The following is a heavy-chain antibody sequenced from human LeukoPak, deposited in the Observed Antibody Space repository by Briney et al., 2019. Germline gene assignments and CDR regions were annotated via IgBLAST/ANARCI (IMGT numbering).Heavy chain of an antibody. Sequence: GGSLRLSCTASGFTFGDYAMSWFRQAPGKGLEWVGFIRSKAYGGTTEYAASAKGRFTISRDDSKSIAYLQMNSLKTEDTAVYYCTRGLTYYYDSSGPPDAFDIWGQGTMVTVSS. CDR1: GFTFGDYA. CDR2: IRSKAYGGTT. J-gene: IGHJ3*02. V-gene: IGHV3-49*03. CDR3: TRGLTYYYDSSGPPDAFDI. D-gene: IGHD3-22*01.